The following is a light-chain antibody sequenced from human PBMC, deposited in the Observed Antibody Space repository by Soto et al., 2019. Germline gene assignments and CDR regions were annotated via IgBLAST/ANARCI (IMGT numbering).Light chain of an antibody. V-gene: IGKV3-11*01. CDR3: QQRNSWPPTFT. Sequence: EIVVTQSASTLSLSPGERATLSCRASQSVGSFLAWYQQKPGQAPRLLIYDTSIRATGIPARFSGSGSGTDFTLTISSLEPEDFAVYYCQQRNSWPPTFTFGQGTRLEIK. J-gene: IGKJ5*01. CDR2: DTS. CDR1: QSVGSF.